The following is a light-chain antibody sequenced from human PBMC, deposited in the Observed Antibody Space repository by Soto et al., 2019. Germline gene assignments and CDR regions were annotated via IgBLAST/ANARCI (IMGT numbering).Light chain of an antibody. CDR2: DAS. Sequence: EVVMTQSPATLYVSPGEKATLSCRASQSVSRNLAWYQQRPGRAPRLLIYDASTRATNIPTRFSGSGSGTEFTLTISSLQSEDFAVYYCQQYNHWPLYTFGQGTKLEIK. CDR3: QQYNHWPLYT. CDR1: QSVSRN. J-gene: IGKJ2*01. V-gene: IGKV3-15*01.